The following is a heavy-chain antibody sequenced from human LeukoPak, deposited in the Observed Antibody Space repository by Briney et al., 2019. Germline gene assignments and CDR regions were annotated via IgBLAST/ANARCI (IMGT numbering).Heavy chain of an antibody. V-gene: IGHV3-23*01. CDR3: VKDRPCETCMPMDA. CDR2: LGRSGEYK. D-gene: IGHD2-2*01. Sequence: GGSLRLSCAASGFTFSKDDFHWVRQAPGKGLEWVAGLGRSGEYKYYADSVKGRFTISRDNSKDTVPLQMNSLRAEDSAIYFCVKDRPCETCMPMDAWGQGTTVTVSS. CDR1: GFTFSKDD. J-gene: IGHJ6*02.